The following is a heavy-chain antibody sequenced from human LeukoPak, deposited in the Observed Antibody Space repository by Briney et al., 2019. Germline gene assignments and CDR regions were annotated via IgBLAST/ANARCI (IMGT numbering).Heavy chain of an antibody. CDR1: GYTFTSYD. J-gene: IGHJ6*03. Sequence: ASVKVSCKASGYTFTSYDINWVRQATGQGLEWMGWMNPNSGNTGYAQKFQGRVTITRNTSISTAYMELSSLRSEDTAVYYCAREGRIAAAGTRSYYYYMDVWGKGTTVTVSS. CDR3: AREGRIAAAGTRSYYYYMDV. D-gene: IGHD6-13*01. V-gene: IGHV1-8*03. CDR2: MNPNSGNT.